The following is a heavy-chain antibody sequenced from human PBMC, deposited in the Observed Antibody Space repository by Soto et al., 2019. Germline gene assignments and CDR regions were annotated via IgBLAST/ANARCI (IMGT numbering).Heavy chain of an antibody. V-gene: IGHV3-30*18. D-gene: IGHD1-1*01. CDR1: GFTFSSDG. Sequence: GGSLRLSCAASGFTFSSDGMHWVLQAPGKGLEWVAVISYDGSNKYYADSVKGRFTISRDNSKNTLYLQMNSLRAEDTAVYYCANLDRLDAFDIWGQGTMVTVSS. CDR2: ISYDGSNK. CDR3: ANLDRLDAFDI. J-gene: IGHJ3*02.